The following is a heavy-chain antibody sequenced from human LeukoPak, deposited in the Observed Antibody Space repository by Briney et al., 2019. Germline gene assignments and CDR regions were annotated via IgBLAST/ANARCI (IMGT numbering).Heavy chain of an antibody. CDR2: ISSSGSFI. J-gene: IGHJ4*02. Sequence: GGSLRLSCAASGFTFSSYNMNWVRQAPGKGPEWVSSISSSGSFIYHADSVKGRFTISRDNAKNSLYLQMNSLRAEDTAVYYCARGGGGTRDGYNFNYWGQGTLVTVSS. CDR1: GFTFSSYN. D-gene: IGHD5-24*01. CDR3: ARGGGGTRDGYNFNY. V-gene: IGHV3-21*01.